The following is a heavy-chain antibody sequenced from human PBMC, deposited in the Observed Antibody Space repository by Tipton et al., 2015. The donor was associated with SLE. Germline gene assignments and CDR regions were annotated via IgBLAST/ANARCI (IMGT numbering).Heavy chain of an antibody. V-gene: IGHV3-21*01. Sequence: SLRLSCAASGFTFSSYSMNWVRQAPGKGLEWVSSISSSSSYIYYADSVKGRFTISRDNAKNSLYLQMNSLRAEDTAVYYCARVGGSDFWSGYYEFDYWGQGTLVTVSS. CDR1: GFTFSSYS. D-gene: IGHD3-3*01. CDR3: ARVGGSDFWSGYYEFDY. CDR2: ISSSSSYI. J-gene: IGHJ4*02.